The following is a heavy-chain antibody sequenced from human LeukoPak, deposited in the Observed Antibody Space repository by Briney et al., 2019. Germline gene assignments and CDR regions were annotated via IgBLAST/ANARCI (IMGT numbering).Heavy chain of an antibody. CDR2: VYSRGST. D-gene: IGHD3-22*01. J-gene: IGHJ3*02. Sequence: PSKTLSLTCTVSGGSISSATYYWSWIRQPAGKGLEWIGRVYSRGSTNYNPSLKSRVTISVDTSKNQFSLKLSSVTAADTAVYYCACLTTADAFDIWGQGTMVTVSS. V-gene: IGHV4-61*02. CDR3: ACLTTADAFDI. CDR1: GGSISSATYY.